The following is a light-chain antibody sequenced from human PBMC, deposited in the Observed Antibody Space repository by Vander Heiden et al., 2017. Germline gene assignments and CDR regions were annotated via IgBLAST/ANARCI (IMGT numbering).Light chain of an antibody. Sequence: QSVLTQPPSASGTPGQRVTIFCSGGSSNIGSNAVNWYQQHPETAPKLLIYYNIKRPSGVPERFSGSKSGTSASLAISGLQSEDEATYYCAAWDDSLNGVVFGGGTKVTVL. J-gene: IGLJ2*01. V-gene: IGLV1-44*01. CDR2: YNI. CDR1: SSNIGSNA. CDR3: AAWDDSLNGVV.